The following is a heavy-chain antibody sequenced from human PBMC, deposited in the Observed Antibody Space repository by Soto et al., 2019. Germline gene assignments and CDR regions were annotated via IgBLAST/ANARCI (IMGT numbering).Heavy chain of an antibody. CDR3: ARERDSSGYWGIDY. Sequence: QVQLVQSGAEVKKPGSSVKVSCKASGGTFSSYAISWVRQAPGQGLEWMGGIIPIFGTANYAQKFQGRVTITADESTSTAYMELSSLRSEDTAVYYCARERDSSGYWGIDYWGQGTLVTVSS. D-gene: IGHD3-22*01. J-gene: IGHJ4*02. CDR1: GGTFSSYA. CDR2: IIPIFGTA. V-gene: IGHV1-69*01.